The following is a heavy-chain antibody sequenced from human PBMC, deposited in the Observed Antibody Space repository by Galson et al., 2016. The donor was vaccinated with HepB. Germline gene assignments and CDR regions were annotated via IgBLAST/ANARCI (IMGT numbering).Heavy chain of an antibody. CDR3: GKVEDGYNRHYYFDW. D-gene: IGHD5-24*01. V-gene: IGHV1-69*13. CDR1: GGTFNSYA. J-gene: IGHJ4*02. Sequence: SVKVSCKASGGTFNSYALSWVRQAPGQGLEWMGEIIPIFGTANYAQRFQGRVTITADESTSTAYMELSSLRSEDTAVYYCGKVEDGYNRHYYFDWWGQGALVTVSS. CDR2: IIPIFGTA.